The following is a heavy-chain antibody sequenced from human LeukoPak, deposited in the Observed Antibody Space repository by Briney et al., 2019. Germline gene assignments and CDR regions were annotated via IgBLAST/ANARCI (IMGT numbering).Heavy chain of an antibody. CDR1: GFTFSSYA. CDR2: ISGSGGGT. D-gene: IGHD3-10*01. Sequence: GGSLRLSCAASGFTFSSYAMSWVRQAPGKGLEWVSAISGSGGGTYYADSVKGRFTISRDNSKNTLYLQMNSLRAEDTAVYYCAKDLYYYGSGSYYNFGSDFDYWGQGTLVTVSS. J-gene: IGHJ4*02. CDR3: AKDLYYYGSGSYYNFGSDFDY. V-gene: IGHV3-23*01.